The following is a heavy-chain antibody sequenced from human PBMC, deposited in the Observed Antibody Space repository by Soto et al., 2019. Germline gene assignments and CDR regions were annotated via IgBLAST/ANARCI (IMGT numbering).Heavy chain of an antibody. D-gene: IGHD6-6*01. CDR2: ISYAGSNI. J-gene: IGHJ4*02. CDR1: GYTFSSYG. CDR3: ARDSSEWGMAGRLDY. V-gene: IGHV3-30*03. Sequence: GESLKISCAASGYTFSSYGMHWVRQAPGKGLEWVAVISYAGSNIYYADSVKGRFTISRDNSKNTLYLHLNGLRAEDTAVYYCARDSSEWGMAGRLDYWGQGTPVTVSS.